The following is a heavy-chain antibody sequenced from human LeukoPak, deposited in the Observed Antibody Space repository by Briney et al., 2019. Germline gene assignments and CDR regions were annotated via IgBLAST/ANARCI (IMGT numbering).Heavy chain of an antibody. CDR1: GFTFGDYA. CDR2: IRSNTYGGTT. CDR3: TRICGYGDADY. J-gene: IGHJ4*02. V-gene: IGHV3-49*04. Sequence: GGSLRLSCSTSGFTFGDYAMSWVRQAPGKGLEWVGFIRSNTYGGTTEYAASVKGRFTISRDDSKSIAYLQMNSLKTEDTALYYCTRICGYGDADYWGQGTLVTVSS. D-gene: IGHD5-12*01.